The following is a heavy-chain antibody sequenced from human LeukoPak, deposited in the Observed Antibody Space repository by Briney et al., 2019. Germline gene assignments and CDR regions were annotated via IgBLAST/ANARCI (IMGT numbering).Heavy chain of an antibody. V-gene: IGHV3-7*04. J-gene: IGHJ4*02. Sequence: GGSLRLSCAASGFTFTTYWMSWVRQAPGKGLEWVANINQDGSEKYYVDSVKGRFAISRDNAKNSLYLQMNRLIADDTAVYYCARERDSTDYWGQGTLVTVSS. D-gene: IGHD2/OR15-2a*01. CDR1: GFTFTTYW. CDR3: ARERDSTDY. CDR2: INQDGSEK.